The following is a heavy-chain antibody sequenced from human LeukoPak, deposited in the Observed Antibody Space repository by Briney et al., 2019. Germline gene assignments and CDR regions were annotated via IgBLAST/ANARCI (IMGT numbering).Heavy chain of an antibody. D-gene: IGHD1-26*01. CDR1: GYTFTDYY. Sequence: ASVKVSCKVSGYTFTDYYMHWVQQAPGKGLEWMGLVDPEDGETIYAEKFQGSVTITADTSTDTAYMELSSLRSEDTAVYYCATGNSGSYSFDYWGQGTLVTVSS. J-gene: IGHJ4*02. CDR3: ATGNSGSYSFDY. CDR2: VDPEDGET. V-gene: IGHV1-69-2*01.